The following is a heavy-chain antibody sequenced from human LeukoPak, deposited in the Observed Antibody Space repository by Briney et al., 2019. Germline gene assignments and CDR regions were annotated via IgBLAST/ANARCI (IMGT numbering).Heavy chain of an antibody. Sequence: PGGSLRLSSATSGFTFSTYWMTWVRQAPGKGLEWVANIKQDGSEKNYVDAVKGRFTISRDNAKNSLYLQMNSLRAEDTAVYYCARDSGWYAITYWGQGTLVTVSS. D-gene: IGHD6-19*01. CDR1: GFTFSTYW. J-gene: IGHJ4*02. CDR2: IKQDGSEK. V-gene: IGHV3-7*01. CDR3: ARDSGWYAITY.